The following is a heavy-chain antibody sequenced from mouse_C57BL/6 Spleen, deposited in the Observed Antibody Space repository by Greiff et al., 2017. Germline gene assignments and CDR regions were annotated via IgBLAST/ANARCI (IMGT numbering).Heavy chain of an antibody. CDR2: IYPGDGDT. CDR3: ARGYITTVVATGYYAMDY. J-gene: IGHJ4*01. Sequence: QVQLQQSGPELVKPGASVKISCKASGYAFSSSWMNWVKQRPGKGLEWIGRIYPGDGDTNYNGKFKGKATLTADKSSSTAYMQLSSLTSEYSAVYFCARGYITTVVATGYYAMDYWGQGTSVTVSS. CDR1: GYAFSSSW. D-gene: IGHD1-1*01. V-gene: IGHV1-82*01.